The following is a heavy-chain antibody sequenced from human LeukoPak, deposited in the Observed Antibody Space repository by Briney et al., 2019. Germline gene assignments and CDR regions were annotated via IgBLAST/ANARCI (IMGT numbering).Heavy chain of an antibody. CDR1: GFTFSSYA. V-gene: IGHV3-64*02. Sequence: GGSLILSCAASGFTFSSYAMHWVRQAPGKGLEYVSAISSNGGSTYYADSVKGRFTISRDNSKNTLYLQMGSLRAEDMAVYYCARGYCSGGSCYGIDYWGQGTLVTVSS. D-gene: IGHD2-15*01. CDR3: ARGYCSGGSCYGIDY. CDR2: ISSNGGST. J-gene: IGHJ4*02.